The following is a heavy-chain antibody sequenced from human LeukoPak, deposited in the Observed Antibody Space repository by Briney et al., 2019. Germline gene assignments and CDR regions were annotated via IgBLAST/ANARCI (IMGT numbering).Heavy chain of an antibody. J-gene: IGHJ6*03. D-gene: IGHD6-19*01. CDR2: INPNSGGT. CDR1: GYTFTGYY. V-gene: IGHV1-2*02. CDR3: ARDGGAAGTGYYYYMDV. Sequence: GASVKVSCKASGYTFTGYYMHWVRQAPGQGLEWMGWINPNSGGTNYAQKFQGRVTMTRDASISTAYMELSRRRSDDTAVYYCARDGGAAGTGYYYYMDVWGKGTTVTVSS.